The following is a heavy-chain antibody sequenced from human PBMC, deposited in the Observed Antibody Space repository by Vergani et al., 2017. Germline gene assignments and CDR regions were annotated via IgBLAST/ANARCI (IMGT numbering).Heavy chain of an antibody. CDR2: IKQDGSEK. CDR1: GFTFSSYW. Sequence: EVQLVESGGGLVQPGGSLRLSCAASGFTFSSYWMSWVRQAPGKGLEWVANIKQDGSEKYYVDSVKGRFTISRDNAKNSLYLQMNSLRAEDTAVYYCAREDIVVVVAAFAHDAYMDGWGKGTTVTVSS. D-gene: IGHD2-15*01. J-gene: IGHJ6*03. CDR3: AREDIVVVVAAFAHDAYMDG. V-gene: IGHV3-7*01.